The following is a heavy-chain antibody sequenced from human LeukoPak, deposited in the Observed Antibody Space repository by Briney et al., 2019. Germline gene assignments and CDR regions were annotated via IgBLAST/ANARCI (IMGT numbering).Heavy chain of an antibody. CDR1: GYTFTNYN. D-gene: IGHD4-17*01. V-gene: IGHV1-2*02. Sequence: ASVRVSCKASGYTFTNYNIHWVRLAPGHGLEWMGAINPSSGGTNSAQKFQGRVSMTRDTSISTAYMEVSRLRSDDTAVFYCVRDLVTTGPYGMDVWGQGTTVTVSS. CDR2: INPSSGGT. J-gene: IGHJ6*02. CDR3: VRDLVTTGPYGMDV.